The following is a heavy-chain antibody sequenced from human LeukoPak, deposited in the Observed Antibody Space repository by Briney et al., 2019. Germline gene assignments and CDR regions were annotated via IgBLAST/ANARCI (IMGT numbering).Heavy chain of an antibody. Sequence: GGSLRLSCAASGFTVSSNYMSWVRQAPGKGLEWVSVIYSGGSTYYADSVKGRFTISRDNSKNTLYLQMNSLRAEDTAVYYCATAPLGILTADFDYWGQGTLVTVSS. CDR3: ATAPLGILTADFDY. CDR1: GFTVSSNY. CDR2: IYSGGST. V-gene: IGHV3-53*01. D-gene: IGHD7-27*01. J-gene: IGHJ4*02.